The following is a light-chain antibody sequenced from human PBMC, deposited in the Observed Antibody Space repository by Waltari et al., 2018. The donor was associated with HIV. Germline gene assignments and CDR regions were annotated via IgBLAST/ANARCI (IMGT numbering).Light chain of an antibody. J-gene: IGLJ1*01. CDR3: ASWDDGLSGHV. CDR2: RND. CDR1: QSNIGSNY. V-gene: IGLV1-47*01. Sequence: QSVLSQPPSASETPGQSLNISCSGRQSNIGSNYVFWYQQVPGVAPKLLIYRNDQRPSGVADRFSGSRSGTSASLVIGGLRAEDEANYYCASWDDGLSGHVFGGGTTVSVL.